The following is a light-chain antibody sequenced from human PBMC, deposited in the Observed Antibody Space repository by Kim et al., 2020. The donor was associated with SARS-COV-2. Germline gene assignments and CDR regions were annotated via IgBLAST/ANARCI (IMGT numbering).Light chain of an antibody. CDR1: SRRSDD. CDR3: NARDSSGKNLV. V-gene: IGLV3-19*01. Sequence: GKKERNKRKGESRRSDDESGYKQKKGKAPGSVRYGKNNRTEGIADRFGGSSAGNTETLTITGAQAEDEADYDWNARDSSGKNLVFGGGTQLTVL. CDR2: GKN. J-gene: IGLJ3*02.